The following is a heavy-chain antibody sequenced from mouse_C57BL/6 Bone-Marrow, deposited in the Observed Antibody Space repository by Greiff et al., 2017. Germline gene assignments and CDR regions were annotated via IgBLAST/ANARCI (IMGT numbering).Heavy chain of an antibody. Sequence: EVQLVEPGGGLVQPGGSLSLSCAASGFTFTDYYMRWVRQPPGQALEWLGFIRHNANGYTSEDRASVKGRFTISRDNSQSSLYLQMNALRAEDSATDYCARWTSYYGPFDYWGQGTTLTVAS. J-gene: IGHJ2*01. CDR2: IRHNANGYTS. CDR3: ARWTSYYGPFDY. D-gene: IGHD2-10*01. V-gene: IGHV7-3*01. CDR1: GFTFTDYY.